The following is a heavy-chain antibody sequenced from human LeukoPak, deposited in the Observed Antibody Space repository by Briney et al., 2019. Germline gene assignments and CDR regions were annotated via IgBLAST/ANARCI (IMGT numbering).Heavy chain of an antibody. V-gene: IGHV3-21*01. CDR3: ARDAHYDFWSGYYSTWPLGY. CDR2: ISSSSSYI. J-gene: IGHJ4*02. D-gene: IGHD3-3*01. Sequence: GGSLRLSCAASGFTFSSYWMNWVRQAPGKGLKWVSSISSSSSYIYYADSVKGRFTISRDNAKNSLYLQMNSLRAEDTAVYYCARDAHYDFWSGYYSTWPLGYWGQGTLVTVSS. CDR1: GFTFSSYW.